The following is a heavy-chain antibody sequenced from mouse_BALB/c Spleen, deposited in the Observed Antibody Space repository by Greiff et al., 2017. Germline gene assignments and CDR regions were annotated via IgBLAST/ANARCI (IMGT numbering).Heavy chain of an antibody. J-gene: IGHJ4*01. CDR3: ARDPDGYYVWDY. V-gene: IGHV5-4*02. CDR1: GFTFSDYY. Sequence: DVKLVESGGGLVKPGGSLKLSCAASGFTFSDYYMYWVRQTPEKRLEWVATISDGGSYTYYPDSVKGRFTISRDNAKNNLYLQMSSLKSEDTAMYYCARDPDGYYVWDYWGQGTSVTLSS. CDR2: ISDGGSYT. D-gene: IGHD2-3*01.